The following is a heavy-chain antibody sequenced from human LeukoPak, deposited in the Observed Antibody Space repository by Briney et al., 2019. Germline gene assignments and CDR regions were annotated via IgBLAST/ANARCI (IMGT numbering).Heavy chain of an antibody. CDR3: ARGPATVTASYSYYGMDV. J-gene: IGHJ6*02. D-gene: IGHD4-17*01. CDR1: GFTFSNYD. Sequence: GGSLRLSCAASGFTFSNYDMHWVRQAQGKGLEWVSAVGTAGDTYYPGSVTGRFTISRENAKNSLYLQMNSLRAGDTAVYYCARGPATVTASYSYYGMDVWGQGTTVTVSS. V-gene: IGHV3-13*01. CDR2: VGTAGDT.